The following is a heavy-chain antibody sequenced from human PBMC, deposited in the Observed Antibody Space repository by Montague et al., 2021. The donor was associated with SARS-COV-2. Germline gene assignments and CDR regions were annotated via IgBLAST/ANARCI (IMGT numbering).Heavy chain of an antibody. CDR1: AGSMRSSHW. J-gene: IGHJ5*02. Sequence: SETLSPTCAVSAGSMRSSHWRSWVRQPPGKGLEWIGEINYDGGVNYTPSLKGRASMSIDMSENQFSLQLTSVTAADTAVYYCARALPFGKQPLDTWGQGTLGTGSS. CDR3: ARALPFGKQPLDT. D-gene: IGHD3-3*01. CDR2: INYDGGV. V-gene: IGHV4-4*02.